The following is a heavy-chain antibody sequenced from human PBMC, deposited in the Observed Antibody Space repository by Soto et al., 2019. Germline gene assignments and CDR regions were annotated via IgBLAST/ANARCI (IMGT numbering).Heavy chain of an antibody. Sequence: QLQLQESGPGLVKPSETLSLTCSVSGDSINSDNYYWGWIRQPPGKGLEWIGSNYYRGNTYYNPSLQTRVTISLDKSKSQFSLKLNSVTAADSAVYFCARLEGLATISYYFDYWGQGTLVTVSS. V-gene: IGHV4-39*01. D-gene: IGHD3-9*01. CDR2: NYYRGNT. CDR1: GDSINSDNYY. J-gene: IGHJ4*02. CDR3: ARLEGLATISYYFDY.